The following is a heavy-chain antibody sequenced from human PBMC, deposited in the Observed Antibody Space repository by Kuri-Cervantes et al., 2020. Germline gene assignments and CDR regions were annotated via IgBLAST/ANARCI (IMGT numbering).Heavy chain of an antibody. CDR1: GDSVSSYTAA. Sequence: LRLSCVISGDSVSSYTAAWNWIRQSPSRGLEWLGRTYYRSKWYNDYAVSVRSRITINLDTSKNQFSLQLNSVTPEDTAVYYCARGMNPGGIIRVSGSDYFDYWGQGNLVTVSS. J-gene: IGHJ4*02. V-gene: IGHV6-1*01. D-gene: IGHD2-15*01. CDR2: TYYRSKWYN. CDR3: ARGMNPGGIIRVSGSDYFDY.